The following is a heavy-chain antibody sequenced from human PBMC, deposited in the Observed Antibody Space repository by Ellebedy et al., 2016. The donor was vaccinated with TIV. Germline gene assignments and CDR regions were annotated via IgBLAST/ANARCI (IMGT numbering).Heavy chain of an antibody. CDR1: GLLFKNAW. CDR2: MNQDGSEK. Sequence: GESLKISCVASGLLFKNAWMSWVRQAPGKGLELVANMNQDGSEKYYVDSVKGRFHISRGNAKKSLYLQMNSLRAEDTAVYYCAGIAGLRFDPWGQGTLVSVSS. CDR3: AGIAGLRFDP. D-gene: IGHD1-14*01. V-gene: IGHV3-7*01. J-gene: IGHJ5*02.